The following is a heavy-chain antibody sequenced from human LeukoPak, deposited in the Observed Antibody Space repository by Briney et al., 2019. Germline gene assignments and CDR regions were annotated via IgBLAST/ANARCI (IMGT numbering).Heavy chain of an antibody. CDR1: GGSINTPNYY. Sequence: SETLSLTCTVSGGSINTPNYYWGWIRQTPGKGLEWIGNIFYSGGTYYSPSLTSRVTISLDTSRNQFSLKLNSVTAADTAVYYCARARGYSGSYLNWFDPWGQGTLVTVSS. CDR2: IFYSGGT. V-gene: IGHV4-39*07. CDR3: ARARGYSGSYLNWFDP. D-gene: IGHD1-26*01. J-gene: IGHJ5*02.